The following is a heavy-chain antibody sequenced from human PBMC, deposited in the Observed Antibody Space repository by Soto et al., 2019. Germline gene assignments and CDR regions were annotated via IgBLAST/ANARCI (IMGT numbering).Heavy chain of an antibody. CDR2: ISSSSSYI. D-gene: IGHD2-15*01. Sequence: EVQLVESGGGLVKPGGSLRLSCAASGFTFSSYSMNWVRQAPGKGLEWVSSISSSSSYIYYADSVKGRFTISRDKAKNSLYLQMNSLRAEDTAVYYCARDSLICSGGSCQRYYYYYYMDVWGKGTTVTVSS. J-gene: IGHJ6*03. CDR1: GFTFSSYS. V-gene: IGHV3-21*01. CDR3: ARDSLICSGGSCQRYYYYYYMDV.